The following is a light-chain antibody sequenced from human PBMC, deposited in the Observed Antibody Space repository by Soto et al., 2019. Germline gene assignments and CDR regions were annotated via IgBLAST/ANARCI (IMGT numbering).Light chain of an antibody. CDR1: SSDVGGYHY. V-gene: IGLV2-14*01. CDR2: DVS. Sequence: QSALTQPASVSGSPGHSITISCTGTSSDVGGYHYVYWYQQHPGKAPKLMIYDVSNRPSGVSNHFSGSKSGKTASLTISGLQAEDEADYYCSSYTSSSTGVFGTGTQVPVL. CDR3: SSYTSSSTGV. J-gene: IGLJ1*01.